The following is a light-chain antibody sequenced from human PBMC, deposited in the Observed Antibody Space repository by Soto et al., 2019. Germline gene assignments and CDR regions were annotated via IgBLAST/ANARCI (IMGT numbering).Light chain of an antibody. CDR3: MQALQTPWT. V-gene: IGKV2-28*01. CDR1: QSLLHSNGYNY. Sequence: DIVMTQSPLSLPVTPGEPASISCRSSQSLLHSNGYNYLDWYLQKRGQSPQLLIYLGSNRASGVPDRFRGSGSGTDFTLKISRVEAEDGRVYYCMQALQTPWTVGQGTKV. J-gene: IGKJ1*01. CDR2: LGS.